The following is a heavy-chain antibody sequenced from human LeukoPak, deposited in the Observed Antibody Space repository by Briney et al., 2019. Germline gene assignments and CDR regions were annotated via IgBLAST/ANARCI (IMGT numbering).Heavy chain of an antibody. CDR1: GGTFNYNG. J-gene: IGHJ2*01. D-gene: IGHD1-14*01. V-gene: IGHV1-69*13. CDR3: ARYRESAGISYWYFDL. Sequence: AVKVSCRASGGTFNYNGISWVRQAPGQGLEWLGGIIPIFGTTNYPQKFQDIVTIGADESRSTAFMELRSLRYEDTAEYFCARYRESAGISYWYFDLWGPGTLVTVSS. CDR2: IIPIFGTT.